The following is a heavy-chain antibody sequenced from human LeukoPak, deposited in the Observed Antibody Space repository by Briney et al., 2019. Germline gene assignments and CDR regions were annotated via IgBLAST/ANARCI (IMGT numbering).Heavy chain of an antibody. Sequence: SETLSLTCTVSGYSISNGYYWGWIRQPPGKGLEWIGSIYHSGSTYYNPSLKSRVTISVDTSKNQFSLKLSSVTAADTAVYYCAREWYYYDSSGYSTLFDYWGQGTLVTVSS. CDR1: GYSISNGYY. V-gene: IGHV4-38-2*02. D-gene: IGHD3-22*01. CDR3: AREWYYYDSSGYSTLFDY. J-gene: IGHJ4*02. CDR2: IYHSGST.